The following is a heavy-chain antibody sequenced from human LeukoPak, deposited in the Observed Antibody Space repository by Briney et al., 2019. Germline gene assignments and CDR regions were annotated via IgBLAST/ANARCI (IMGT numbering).Heavy chain of an antibody. J-gene: IGHJ6*03. Sequence: QSGGSLRLSCAPSGFTFDDYAMHWVRQAPGKGLEWVSGISWNSGSIGYADSVKGRFTISRDNAKNSLYLQMNSLRAEDTAVYYCARDLLGYNYHYMDVWGKGTTVTVSS. D-gene: IGHD3-16*02. V-gene: IGHV3-9*01. CDR2: ISWNSGSI. CDR3: ARDLLGYNYHYMDV. CDR1: GFTFDDYA.